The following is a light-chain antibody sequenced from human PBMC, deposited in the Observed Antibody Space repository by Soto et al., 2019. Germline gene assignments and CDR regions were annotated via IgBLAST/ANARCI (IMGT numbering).Light chain of an antibody. CDR1: SSDVGGYNY. J-gene: IGLJ1*01. CDR2: DVS. CDR3: SSYTSISTYV. V-gene: IGLV2-14*01. Sequence: QSALTQPASVSGSPGQSITISCTGTSSDVGGYNYVSWYQQHPGKAPKLIIYDVSDRPSGVSNRFSGSKSGNTASLTISGLQAEDEADYYCSSYTSISTYVFGTGTKVTV.